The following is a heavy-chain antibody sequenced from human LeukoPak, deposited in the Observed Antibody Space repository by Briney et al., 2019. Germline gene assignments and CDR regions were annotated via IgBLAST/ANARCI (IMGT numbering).Heavy chain of an antibody. CDR3: ARGGARYLDN. J-gene: IGHJ4*02. Sequence: HPGGSLRLSCVASGFSFNSYTMSWVRQAPGKGLEWVAKMKEDGSDIYYVDSVKGRFTSCRDNAKNSLCLQMSSLRVDDTAVYYCARGGARYLDNWGQGTLVTVSS. CDR1: GFSFNSYT. D-gene: IGHD3-9*01. CDR2: MKEDGSDI. V-gene: IGHV3-7*01.